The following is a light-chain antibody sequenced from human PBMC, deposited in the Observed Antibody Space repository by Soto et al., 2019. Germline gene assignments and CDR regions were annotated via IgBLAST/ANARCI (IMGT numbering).Light chain of an antibody. CDR3: CSHAGGSTPVV. Sequence: QSVLTQPASVSGSPGQSITISCTGTSSDVGSYNFVSWYQQCPGRAPKLMIFEVTKRPSGVSDRSTGSKSGNTASLTIPGLQSEDESDYYCCSHAGGSTPVVFGGGTKVTVL. CDR1: SSDVGSYNF. V-gene: IGLV2-23*02. CDR2: EVT. J-gene: IGLJ2*01.